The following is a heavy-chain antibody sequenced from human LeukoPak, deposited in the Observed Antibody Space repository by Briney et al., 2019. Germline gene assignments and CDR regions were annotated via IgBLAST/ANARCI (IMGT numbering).Heavy chain of an antibody. CDR2: INHSGST. CDR1: GGSFSGYY. V-gene: IGHV4-34*01. CDR3: ARGGSNWNYLRHWFDP. J-gene: IGHJ5*02. Sequence: SETLSLTCAVYGGSFSGYYWSWIRQPPGKGLEWIGEINHSGSTNYNPSLKSRVTISVDTSKNQFSLKLSSVTAADTAVYYCARGGSNWNYLRHWFDPWGQGTLVTVSS. D-gene: IGHD1-7*01.